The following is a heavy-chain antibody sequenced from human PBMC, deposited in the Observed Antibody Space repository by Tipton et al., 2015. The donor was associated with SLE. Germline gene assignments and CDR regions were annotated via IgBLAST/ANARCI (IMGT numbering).Heavy chain of an antibody. CDR2: IYPDNSDT. D-gene: IGHD5-12*01. CDR1: GYNFFGYW. CDR3: ARYMGETLAKNWFDP. V-gene: IGHV5-51*03. J-gene: IGHJ5*01. Sequence: QSGAEVKKPGESLKISCKGSGYNFFGYWIGWVRQRPGKGLEWMGIIYPDNSDTRYSPSFQGQVTISADKSINTAYLHWSSLKASDTAMYYCARYMGETLAKNWFDPWGQGTLVTVYS.